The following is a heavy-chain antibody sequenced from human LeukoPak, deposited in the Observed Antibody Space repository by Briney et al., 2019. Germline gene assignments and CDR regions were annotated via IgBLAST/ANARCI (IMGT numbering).Heavy chain of an antibody. CDR2: IYYSGST. Sequence: PSETLSLTCTVSGGSISSSSYYWGWIRQPPGKGLEWIGSIYYSGSTYYNPSLKSRVTISVDTSKNQFSLKLSSVTAADTAVYYCARVNPRRYEDWFDPWGQGTLVTVSS. CDR3: ARVNPRRYEDWFDP. J-gene: IGHJ5*02. CDR1: GGSISSSSYY. V-gene: IGHV4-39*07. D-gene: IGHD1-1*01.